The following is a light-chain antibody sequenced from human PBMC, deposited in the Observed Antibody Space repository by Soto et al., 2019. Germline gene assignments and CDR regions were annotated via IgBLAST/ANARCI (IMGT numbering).Light chain of an antibody. J-gene: IGLJ2*01. CDR1: SSNIGAGYD. V-gene: IGLV1-40*01. Sequence: QSVLTQPPSVSGAPGQRVTIPCTGSSSNIGAGYDVHWYQQLPGTAPKLLIHGNSNRPSGVPDRISGSKSGTSASLAITGLQAEDEADYYCQSYDSSLSGSVFGGGTKLTVL. CDR3: QSYDSSLSGSV. CDR2: GNS.